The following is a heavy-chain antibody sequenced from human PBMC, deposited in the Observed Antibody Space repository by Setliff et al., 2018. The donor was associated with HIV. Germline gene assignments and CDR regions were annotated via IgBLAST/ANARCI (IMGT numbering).Heavy chain of an antibody. D-gene: IGHD2-21*01. J-gene: IGHJ4*02. CDR3: KTDHTAPYCGGDCYYFDS. Sequence: GGSLRLSCEASGFNLKNAWMSWVRQAAGKGLEWIARIKSETDGGTTDYAAPVKGRFNMSREDSKDTVYLQMDSLETEDTAVYYCKTDHTAPYCGGDCYYFDSWGRGTLVTVSS. CDR1: GFNLKNAW. V-gene: IGHV3-15*01. CDR2: IKSETDGGTT.